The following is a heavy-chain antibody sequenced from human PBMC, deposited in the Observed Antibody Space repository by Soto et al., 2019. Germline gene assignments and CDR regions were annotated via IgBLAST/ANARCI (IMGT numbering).Heavy chain of an antibody. Sequence: QVQLQQWGAGRLKPSETLSLTCAVYGGSFSGYYWSWIRQPPGKGLEWIGEINHSGSTNYNPSLKSRVTMSVDTSKNQFSLKLSSVTAADTAVYYCARGKMGWFDPWGQGTLVTVSS. CDR1: GGSFSGYY. D-gene: IGHD2-8*01. V-gene: IGHV4-34*01. CDR3: ARGKMGWFDP. CDR2: INHSGST. J-gene: IGHJ5*02.